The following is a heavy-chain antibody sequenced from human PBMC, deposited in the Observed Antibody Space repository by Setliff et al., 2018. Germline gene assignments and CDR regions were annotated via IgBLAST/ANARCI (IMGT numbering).Heavy chain of an antibody. CDR3: ARGRRFGEYWFDP. J-gene: IGHJ5*02. CDR1: GYTSTTYA. Sequence: GASVKVSCKASGYTSTTYAIHWVRQAPGQRLEWMGWINAGNGHTKYSQEFQGRVTISSDTAASTAYMQLSSLRSEDTAVYYCARGRRFGEYWFDPWGQGTLVTVSS. CDR2: INAGNGHT. D-gene: IGHD3-10*01. V-gene: IGHV1-3*03.